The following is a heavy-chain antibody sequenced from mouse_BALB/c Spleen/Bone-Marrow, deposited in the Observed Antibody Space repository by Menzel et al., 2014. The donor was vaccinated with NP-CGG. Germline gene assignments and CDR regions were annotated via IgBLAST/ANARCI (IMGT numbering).Heavy chain of an antibody. V-gene: IGHV4-1*02. D-gene: IGHD2-2*01. CDR2: INPDSSTI. J-gene: IGHJ1*01. Sequence: EVQRVESGGGLVQPGGSLKLSCAASGFDFSRYWMSWVRQAPGKGLEWIGAINPDSSTINYTPSLKDKFIISRDNAKNTLYLQVSKVRSEDTALYYCALLGYYGYFYVWGAGTTVTVSS. CDR3: ALLGYYGYFYV. CDR1: GFDFSRYW.